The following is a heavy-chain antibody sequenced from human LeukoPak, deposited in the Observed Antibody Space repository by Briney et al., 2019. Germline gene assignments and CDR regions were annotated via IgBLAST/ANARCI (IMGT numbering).Heavy chain of an antibody. CDR3: ASYTMVRGVIYDY. Sequence: GGSLRLSCAASGFTFSDYYMSWIRQAPGKGLEWVSYISSSGSTIYYADSVKGRFTISRDNAKNSLYLQTNSLRAEDTAVYYCASYTMVRGVIYDYWGQGTLVTVSS. V-gene: IGHV3-11*01. CDR1: GFTFSDYY. CDR2: ISSSGSTI. D-gene: IGHD3-10*01. J-gene: IGHJ4*02.